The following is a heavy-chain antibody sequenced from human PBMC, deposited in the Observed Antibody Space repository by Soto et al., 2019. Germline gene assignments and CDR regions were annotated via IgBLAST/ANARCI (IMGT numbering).Heavy chain of an antibody. CDR3: ARPRGPRSYELIDY. D-gene: IGHD5-12*01. V-gene: IGHV3-21*01. CDR2: ISPRSDDI. Sequence: EVQLVESGGDLVRPGGSLRLSCAASGFDLNYYSMNWVRQAPAKGLEWVSSISPRSDDIYYADSVKGRFTISRDNAKNSVYLQMNSLRDEDTAVYYCARPRGPRSYELIDYWGQGTLVIVSS. J-gene: IGHJ4*02. CDR1: GFDLNYYS.